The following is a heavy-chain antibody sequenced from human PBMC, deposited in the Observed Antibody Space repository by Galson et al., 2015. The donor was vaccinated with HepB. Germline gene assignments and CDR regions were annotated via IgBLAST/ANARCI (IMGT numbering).Heavy chain of an antibody. V-gene: IGHV3-30*18. CDR3: AKRGYYYGSGTIDY. D-gene: IGHD3-10*01. CDR2: ISYDGSNK. Sequence: SLRLSCAASGFTFSSYGMHWVRQAPGKGLEWVAVISYDGSNKYYADSVKGRFTISRDNSKNTLYLQMNSLRAEDTAVYYCAKRGYYYGSGTIDYWGQGTLVTVSS. CDR1: GFTFSSYG. J-gene: IGHJ4*02.